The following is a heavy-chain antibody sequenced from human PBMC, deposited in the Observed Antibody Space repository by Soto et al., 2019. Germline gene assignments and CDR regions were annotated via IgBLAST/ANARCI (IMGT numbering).Heavy chain of an antibody. Sequence: QVQLVQSGAEVKKPGSSVKVSGKASGSTCSSYAISWVRQAPGQGLEWMGGVIPIFGPANYAQKFQGRVTITADESTSTAYMELSSLRSEATAVYYCAILLSLPERFYPRGQGTLVTVSS. CDR1: GSTCSSYA. CDR3: AILLSLPERFYP. J-gene: IGHJ5*02. V-gene: IGHV1-69*01. D-gene: IGHD2-15*01. CDR2: VIPIFGPA.